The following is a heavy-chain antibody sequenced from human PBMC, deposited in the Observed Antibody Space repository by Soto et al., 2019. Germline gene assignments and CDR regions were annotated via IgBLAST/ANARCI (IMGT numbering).Heavy chain of an antibody. D-gene: IGHD6-13*01. Sequence: EVQLVESGGGLVKPGGSLRLSCAASGFTFSNAWMSWVRQAPGKGLEWVGRIKSKTDGGTTDYAAPVKGRFTISRDDSKNTLYLQMNSLKTEDTAVYYCANQAPYSSSWYLDYWGQGTLVTVSS. J-gene: IGHJ4*02. CDR2: IKSKTDGGTT. CDR3: ANQAPYSSSWYLDY. CDR1: GFTFSNAW. V-gene: IGHV3-15*01.